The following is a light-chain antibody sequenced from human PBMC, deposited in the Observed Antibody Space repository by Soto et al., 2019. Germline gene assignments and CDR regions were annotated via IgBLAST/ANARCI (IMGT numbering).Light chain of an antibody. CDR3: SSYTSPNTLI. CDR2: GVS. V-gene: IGLV2-14*01. J-gene: IGLJ2*01. CDR1: SSDVGDYNY. Sequence: QSALTQPASVSGSPGQSITISCTGTSSDVGDYNYVSWYQQHPGKAPKLLIYGVSNRPSGISSHFSGSKSGNTASLTISGLQAEDEADYYCSSYTSPNTLIFGGGTQLTVL.